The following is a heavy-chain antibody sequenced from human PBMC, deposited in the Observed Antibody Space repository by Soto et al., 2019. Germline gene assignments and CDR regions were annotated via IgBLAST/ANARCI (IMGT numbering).Heavy chain of an antibody. V-gene: IGHV2-5*02. CDR2: IYWDDDK. CDR1: GFSLSTSGVG. D-gene: IGHD4-17*01. CDR3: AHYTQDYRDYPAEYFQH. J-gene: IGHJ1*01. Sequence: QITLKESGPTLVKPTQTLTLTCTFSGFSLSTSGVGVGWIRQPPGKALEWLALIYWDDDKRYSPSLKSRLTITKDTSKNQVVLTMTNMDPVDTATYYCAHYTQDYRDYPAEYFQHWGQGTLVTVSS.